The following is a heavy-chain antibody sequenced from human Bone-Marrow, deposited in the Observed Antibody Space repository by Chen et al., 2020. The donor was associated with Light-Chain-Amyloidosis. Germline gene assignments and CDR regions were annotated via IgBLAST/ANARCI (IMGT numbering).Heavy chain of an antibody. J-gene: IGHJ4*02. CDR1: GGSISSYY. V-gene: IGHV4-59*01. Sequence: QVQLQESGPGLVKPSETLSLTCTVSGGSISSYYWSWIRQPPGKGLEWIGYIYYSGSTNYNPSLKSRVTISVDTSKNQFSLKLSSVTAADTAVYYCARETTIFAIDYWGQGTLVTVSS. D-gene: IGHD3-3*01. CDR3: ARETTIFAIDY. CDR2: IYYSGST.